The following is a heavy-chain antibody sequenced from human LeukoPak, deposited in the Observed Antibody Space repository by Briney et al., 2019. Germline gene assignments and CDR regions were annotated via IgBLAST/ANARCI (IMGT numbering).Heavy chain of an antibody. CDR1: GYTFTSYD. D-gene: IGHD2-2*01. Sequence: LGASVKVSCKASGYTFTSYDINWVRQATGQGLEWMGWMNPNSGNTGYAQKFQGRVTITRNTSISTAYMELSSLRSEDTAVYYCARVGIVVVPAAIPRYYYYYYMDVWGKGTTVTVSS. CDR2: MNPNSGNT. CDR3: ARVGIVVVPAAIPRYYYYYYMDV. J-gene: IGHJ6*03. V-gene: IGHV1-8*03.